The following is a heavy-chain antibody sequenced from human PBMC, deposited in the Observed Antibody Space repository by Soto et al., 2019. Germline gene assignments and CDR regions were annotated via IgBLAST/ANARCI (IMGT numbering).Heavy chain of an antibody. CDR1: GYRKTIYA. CDR2: INAGNGNT. CDR3: ARDIMAAAPDY. Sequence: KRACKTAGYRKTIYAGGWGRKAPGQRLEWMGWINAGNGNTKYSQKFQGRVTITRDTSASTAYMELSSLRSEDTAVYYCARDIMAAAPDYWGQGTLVTVSS. J-gene: IGHJ4*02. D-gene: IGHD6-13*01. V-gene: IGHV1-3*01.